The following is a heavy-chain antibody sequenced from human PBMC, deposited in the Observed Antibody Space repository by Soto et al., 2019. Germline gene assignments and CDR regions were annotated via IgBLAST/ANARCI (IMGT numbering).Heavy chain of an antibody. Sequence: ASVKVSCKASGYTFTSYAMHWVRQAPGQRLEWMGWINAGNGNTKYSQKFQGRVTITRDTSASTAYMELSSLRSEDTAVYYCASSLGPRAYGSGSWSNWFDPWGQGTLVTVSS. CDR2: INAGNGNT. D-gene: IGHD3-10*01. V-gene: IGHV1-3*01. CDR3: ASSLGPRAYGSGSWSNWFDP. CDR1: GYTFTSYA. J-gene: IGHJ5*02.